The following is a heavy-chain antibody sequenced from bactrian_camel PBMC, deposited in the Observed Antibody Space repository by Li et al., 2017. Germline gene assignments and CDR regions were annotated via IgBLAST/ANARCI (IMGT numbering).Heavy chain of an antibody. V-gene: IGHV3-3*01. J-gene: IGHJ6*01. D-gene: IGHD2*01. CDR2: VSPGGVSS. Sequence: VQLVESGGGSVQVGGSLKLSCEISGYTTTLRRSVGWFRQAPGKEREGVAAVSPGGVSSVYADSVEGRFTISQDNAENTVYLQMDDLKPEDTAMYYCAADDTPGGRWSPIANCIYANFGYWGQGTQVTVS. CDR3: AADDTPGGRWSPIANCIYANFGY. CDR1: GYTTTLRRS.